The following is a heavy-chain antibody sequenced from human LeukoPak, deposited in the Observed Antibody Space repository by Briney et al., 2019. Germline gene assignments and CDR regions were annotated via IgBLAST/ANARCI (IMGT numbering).Heavy chain of an antibody. CDR3: ARHRTSGWYVDY. CDR2: IYPRASDT. CDR1: GYSFTSYW. J-gene: IGHJ4*02. Sequence: GKPLKISCEASGYSFTSYWIGWVRQLPGKGLEWLGIIYPRASDTRYSPSFQGQVTISADKSTSTAYLQWSSLKASDAAMYYRARHRTSGWYVDYWGQGTLVTISS. D-gene: IGHD6-19*01. V-gene: IGHV5-51*01.